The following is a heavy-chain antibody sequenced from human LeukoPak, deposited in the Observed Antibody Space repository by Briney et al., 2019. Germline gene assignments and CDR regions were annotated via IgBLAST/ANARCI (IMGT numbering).Heavy chain of an antibody. CDR2: INHSGST. Sequence: SETLSLTCAVYAGSFSGYYWSWLRQPPGKGLEWIGEINHSGSTNYNPSLMSRVTISIDTSKNQFSLKVNSVTAADTAVYYCARQALDSGHYYDSWGQGTLVTVSS. CDR1: AGSFSGYY. J-gene: IGHJ4*02. CDR3: ARQALDSGHYYDS. D-gene: IGHD1-26*01. V-gene: IGHV4-34*01.